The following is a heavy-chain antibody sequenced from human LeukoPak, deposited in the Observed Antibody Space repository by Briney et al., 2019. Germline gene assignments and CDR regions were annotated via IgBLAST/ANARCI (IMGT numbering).Heavy chain of an antibody. CDR3: ARYYYDSSGYYYYFDY. D-gene: IGHD3-22*01. Sequence: ASVKVSCKASGYTFTSYDINWVRQAPGQGLEWMGGIIPIFGTANYAQKFQGRVTITANESTSTAYMELSSLRSEDTAVYYCARYYYDSSGYYYYFDYWGQGTLVTVSS. CDR1: GYTFTSYD. V-gene: IGHV1-69*13. CDR2: IIPIFGTA. J-gene: IGHJ4*02.